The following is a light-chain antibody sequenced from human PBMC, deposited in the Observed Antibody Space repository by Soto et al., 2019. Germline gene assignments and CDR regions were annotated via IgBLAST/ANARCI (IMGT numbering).Light chain of an antibody. CDR1: QSISSY. J-gene: IGKJ5*01. Sequence: DIQMTQSPSTLSASVGDRVTITCRASQSISSYLNWYQQKPGKAPKLLIYAASSLQSGVPSRSSGIGSGTEFTLTISSLQPEDIATYYCQQYDNLPTFGQGTRLEI. CDR2: AAS. CDR3: QQYDNLPT. V-gene: IGKV1-39*01.